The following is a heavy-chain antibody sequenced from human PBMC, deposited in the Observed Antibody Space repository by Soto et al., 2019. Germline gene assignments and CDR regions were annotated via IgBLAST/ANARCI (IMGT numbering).Heavy chain of an antibody. J-gene: IGHJ4*02. V-gene: IGHV1-46*03. D-gene: IGHD1-1*01. CDR3: SRGYPPRDQLGNLPGAF. CDR2: INPSGGST. Sequence: QVQLVQSGAEVMQPGASVKVSCKASGYTFTSYYIQWVRQAPGQGLEWMGIINPSGGSTNYAQKFQGRVTMTRDTSTSTVYMELSSLRSEDTAIYYCSRGYPPRDQLGNLPGAFGGQGTLVNVSS. CDR1: GYTFTSYY.